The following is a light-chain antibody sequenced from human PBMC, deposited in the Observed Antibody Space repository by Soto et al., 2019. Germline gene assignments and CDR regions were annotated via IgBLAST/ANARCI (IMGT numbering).Light chain of an antibody. CDR2: RNN. V-gene: IGLV1-47*01. Sequence: QSVLTQPPSASGTPGQRVTISCSGSSSNIGSNYVYWYQQLPGTAPKLLIYRNNQRPSGVPDRFSGSKSGTSASLAISGLRSEDEADYYCQSYDSSLSRRWVFGGGTKVTVL. J-gene: IGLJ3*02. CDR1: SSNIGSNY. CDR3: QSYDSSLSRRWV.